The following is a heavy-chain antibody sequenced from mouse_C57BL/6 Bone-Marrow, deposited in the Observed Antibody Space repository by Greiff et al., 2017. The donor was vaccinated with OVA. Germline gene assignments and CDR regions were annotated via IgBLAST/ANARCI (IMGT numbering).Heavy chain of an antibody. D-gene: IGHD1-1*01. Sequence: QVHVKQPGTELVKPGASVKLSCKASGYTFTSYWMHWVKQRPGQGLEWIGNINPSNGGTNYNEKFKSKATLTVDKSSSTAYMQLSSLTSEDSAVYDCARGYDGSSYKWYFDVWGTGTTVTVSS. CDR2: INPSNGGT. CDR1: GYTFTSYW. CDR3: ARGYDGSSYKWYFDV. J-gene: IGHJ1*03. V-gene: IGHV1-53*01.